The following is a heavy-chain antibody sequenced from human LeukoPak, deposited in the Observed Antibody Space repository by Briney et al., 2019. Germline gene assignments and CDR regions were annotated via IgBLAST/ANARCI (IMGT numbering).Heavy chain of an antibody. CDR3: ARAVGDYGDYPDAFDI. D-gene: IGHD4-17*01. CDR1: GYTFTSHG. CDR2: ISAYNGNT. V-gene: IGHV1-18*01. Sequence: ASVKVSCKASGYTFTSHGISWVRQAPGQGLEWMGWISAYNGNTNYAQKLQGRVTMTTDTSTSTAYMELRSLRSDDTAVYYCARAVGDYGDYPDAFDIWGQGTMVTVSS. J-gene: IGHJ3*02.